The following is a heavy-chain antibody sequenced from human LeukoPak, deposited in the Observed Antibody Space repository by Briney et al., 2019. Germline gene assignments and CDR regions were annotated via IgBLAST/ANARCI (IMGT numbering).Heavy chain of an antibody. J-gene: IGHJ4*02. CDR3: AKEPDCGGDCYSFIFDY. CDR1: RFTFSAYS. D-gene: IGHD2-21*02. CDR2: ISGSGGST. V-gene: IGHV3-23*01. Sequence: GGSLRLSCAASRFTFSAYSMSWVRQAPGKGLEWVSAISGSGGSTYYADSVKGRFTISRDNSKNTLYLQMNSLRAEDTAVYYCAKEPDCGGDCYSFIFDYWGQGTLVTVSS.